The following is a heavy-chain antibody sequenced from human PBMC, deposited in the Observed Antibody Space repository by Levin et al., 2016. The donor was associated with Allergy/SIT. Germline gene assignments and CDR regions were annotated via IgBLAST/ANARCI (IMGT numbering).Heavy chain of an antibody. CDR3: VGMTTVTT. J-gene: IGHJ4*02. CDR2: ISSSSSTI. D-gene: IGHD4-11*01. V-gene: IGHV3-48*01. Sequence: WIRQPPGKGLEWVSYISSSSSTIYYADSVKGRFTISRDNAKNSLYLQMNSLRAEDTAVYYCVGMTTVTTWGQGTLVTVSS.